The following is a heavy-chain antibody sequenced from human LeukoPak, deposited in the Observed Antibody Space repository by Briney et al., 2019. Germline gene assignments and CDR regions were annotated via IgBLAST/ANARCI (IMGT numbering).Heavy chain of an antibody. J-gene: IGHJ4*02. CDR1: SGSISNSNYF. CDR3: ARSQKRLAGLYY. D-gene: IGHD3-3*02. CDR2: IFYSGST. Sequence: SETLSLTCTVSSGSISNSNYFWGWIRQPPGKGLEWIGSIFYSGSTDYNPSLKSRVTISVDTSKNQFSLKLSSVTAADTAVYYCARSQKRLAGLYYWGQGTLVTVSS. V-gene: IGHV4-39*07.